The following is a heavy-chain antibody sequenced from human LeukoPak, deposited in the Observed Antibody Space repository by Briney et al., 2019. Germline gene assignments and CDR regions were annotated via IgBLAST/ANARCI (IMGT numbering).Heavy chain of an antibody. V-gene: IGHV1-2*02. J-gene: IGHJ4*02. CDR3: ARSDGDPKPPFDY. Sequence: EASVKVSCKASGYSFTGYYIHWVRQAPGQGLECMGWINPSSGDSDFAQKFQGRVTMTRDTSISTAYMELSRLTFDDTAVYYCARSDGDPKPPFDYWGQGTLVTVSS. CDR2: INPSSGDS. CDR1: GYSFTGYY. D-gene: IGHD4-17*01.